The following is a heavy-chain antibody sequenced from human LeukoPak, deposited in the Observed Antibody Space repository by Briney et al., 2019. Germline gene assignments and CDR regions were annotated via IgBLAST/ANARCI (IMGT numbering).Heavy chain of an antibody. CDR2: IYYSGST. CDR1: GGSISSSSYY. CDR3: ARREGSGWYETFDY. J-gene: IGHJ4*02. V-gene: IGHV4-39*07. D-gene: IGHD6-19*01. Sequence: SETLSLTCTVSGGSISSSSYYWGWIRQPPGKGLEWIETIYYSGSTYYNPSLKSRVTISVDTSKNQFSLKLSSVTAADTAVYYCARREGSGWYETFDYWGQGTLVTVSS.